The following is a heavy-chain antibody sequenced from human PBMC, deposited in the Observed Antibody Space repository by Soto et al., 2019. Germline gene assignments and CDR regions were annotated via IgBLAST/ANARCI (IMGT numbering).Heavy chain of an antibody. J-gene: IGHJ3*02. CDR3: TRHGGKQLVAFDI. Sequence: GESLKISCAASGITFSGSAMHWVRQASGKGLEWVGRIRSKANSYATAYAASVKGRFTISRDDSKNTAYLQMNSLKTEETAVYYCTRHGGKQLVAFDIWGQGTMVTVSS. D-gene: IGHD6-6*01. CDR1: GITFSGSA. CDR2: IRSKANSYAT. V-gene: IGHV3-73*01.